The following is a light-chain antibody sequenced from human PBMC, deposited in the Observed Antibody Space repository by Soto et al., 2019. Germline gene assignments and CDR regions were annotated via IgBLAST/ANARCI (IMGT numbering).Light chain of an antibody. CDR3: QQYDNSPET. CDR1: PSVSGSN. V-gene: IGKV3-20*01. Sequence: EIVLTQSPGTLSLSPGERSTLSCISSPSVSGSNLAWYQQKPGQAPRLVMYGASTRATGIPDRFSGSGSGTDFTLTISRLEPEDFAVYYCQQYDNSPETFGQGAKVDIK. CDR2: GAS. J-gene: IGKJ1*01.